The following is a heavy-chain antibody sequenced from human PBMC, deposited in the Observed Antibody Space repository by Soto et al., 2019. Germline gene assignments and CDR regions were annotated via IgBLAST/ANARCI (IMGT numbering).Heavy chain of an antibody. CDR3: ARALNWGLPLDS. D-gene: IGHD7-27*01. J-gene: IGHJ4*02. CDR1: GYSFTTYY. CDR2: INPTAGEA. Sequence: QVRLIQSGAEVKEPGAAVKVSCQASGYSFTTYYVHWVRQAPGQGVDWMGIINPTAGEATYAQKFQGRVTMTSDTSTSTVYMELSSLRSEDTAVYYCARALNWGLPLDSWGQGTLVTVSS. V-gene: IGHV1-46*01.